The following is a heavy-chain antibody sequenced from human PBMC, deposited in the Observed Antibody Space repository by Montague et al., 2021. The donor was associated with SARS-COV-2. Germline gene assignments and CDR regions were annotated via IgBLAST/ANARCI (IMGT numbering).Heavy chain of an antibody. CDR1: GVSFSDDF. J-gene: IGHJ4*02. D-gene: IGHD3-16*01. Sequence: SETLSLTRGVYGVSFSDDFWTWIRQSPEKGLEWIGEISLSGRTNYNPSLNNRVTISLDTSRKQFSLNLNSVTAADTAIYYCARDFERGGNFDYWGQGILVTVSS. CDR2: ISLSGRT. V-gene: IGHV4-34*01. CDR3: ARDFERGGNFDY.